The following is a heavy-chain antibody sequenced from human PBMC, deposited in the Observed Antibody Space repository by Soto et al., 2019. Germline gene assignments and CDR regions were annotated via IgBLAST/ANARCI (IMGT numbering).Heavy chain of an antibody. CDR3: AREGPYTAYNFAHGIQLWSFDF. J-gene: IGHJ4*01. Sequence: TLSPTCPATGASSNTFCLSCVRLSAGQGLEWRGRIFSSGSTSFKPSLESRVAMSVDTSKNHFSLNLSSVTAADMAVYYCAREGPYTAYNFAHGIQLWSFDFWGQGALLTVPS. CDR2: IFSSGST. D-gene: IGHD5-18*01. CDR1: GASSNTFC. V-gene: IGHV4-4*07.